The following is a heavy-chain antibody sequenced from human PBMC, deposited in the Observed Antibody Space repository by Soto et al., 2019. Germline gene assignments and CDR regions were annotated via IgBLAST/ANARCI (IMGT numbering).Heavy chain of an antibody. D-gene: IGHD2-15*01. CDR1: GGTFSSYA. J-gene: IGHJ6*02. V-gene: IGHV1-69*12. CDR2: IIPIFGTA. Sequence: QVQLVQSGAEVKKPGSSVKVSCKASGGTFSSYAISWVRQAPGQGLEWMGGIIPIFGTANYAQKFQGRVTVPAEESTGTVYMGLGRPESEDTAVYYCARVVVAATDYYYGMDVWGQGTTVTVSS. CDR3: ARVVVAATDYYYGMDV.